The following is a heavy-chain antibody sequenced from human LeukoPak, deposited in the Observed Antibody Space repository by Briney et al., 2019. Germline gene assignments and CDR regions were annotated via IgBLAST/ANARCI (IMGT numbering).Heavy chain of an antibody. CDR2: IYHSGST. V-gene: IGHV4-38-2*02. Sequence: PSETLSLTCTVSGYSISSGYYWGWLRQPPGKGLEWIGSIYHSGSTYYNPSLQSRVTISVDRSKNQFSLKLSSVTAADTAVYYCARAIRRKFDYWGQGTLVTVSS. CDR1: GYSISSGYY. CDR3: ARAIRRKFDY. J-gene: IGHJ4*02.